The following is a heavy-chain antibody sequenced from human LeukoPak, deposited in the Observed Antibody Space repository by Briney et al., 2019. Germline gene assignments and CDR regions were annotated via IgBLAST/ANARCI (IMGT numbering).Heavy chain of an antibody. Sequence: GGSLRLSCTVSGFTVSSNSMSWVRQAPGKGLEWVSFIYSDNTHYSDSVKGRFTISRGNSKNTLYLQMNSLRAEDTAVYYCARRAGAYSHPYDYWGRGTLVTVSS. CDR2: IYSDNT. CDR1: GFTVSSNS. J-gene: IGHJ4*02. CDR3: ARRAGAYSHPYDY. D-gene: IGHD4/OR15-4a*01. V-gene: IGHV3-53*01.